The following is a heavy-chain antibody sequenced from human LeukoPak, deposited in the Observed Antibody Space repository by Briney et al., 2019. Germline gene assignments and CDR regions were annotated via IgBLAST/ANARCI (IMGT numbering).Heavy chain of an antibody. CDR2: IYHSGST. J-gene: IGHJ4*02. Sequence: SETLSLTCTVSGYSISSGYYWGWIRQPPGKGLEWIGSIYHSGSTYYNPSLKSRVTISVDTSKNQFSLKLSSVTAADTAVYYCARLEPELMITFGGVMGWGQGTLVTVSS. D-gene: IGHD3-16*01. CDR1: GYSISSGYY. CDR3: ARLEPELMITFGGVMG. V-gene: IGHV4-38-2*02.